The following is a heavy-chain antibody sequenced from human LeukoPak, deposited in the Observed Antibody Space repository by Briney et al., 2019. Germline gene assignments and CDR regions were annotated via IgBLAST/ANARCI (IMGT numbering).Heavy chain of an antibody. Sequence: GRSLRLSCAASGFILINYAMHWVRQAPGKGLEWVAVMSYDGSKKYYADSVKGRFSISGDNFKNTLYLQMNSLRVEDTAIYYCASELAAAGTSLEYWGQGTLVTVSS. J-gene: IGHJ4*02. CDR2: MSYDGSKK. V-gene: IGHV3-30-3*01. D-gene: IGHD6-13*01. CDR1: GFILINYA. CDR3: ASELAAAGTSLEY.